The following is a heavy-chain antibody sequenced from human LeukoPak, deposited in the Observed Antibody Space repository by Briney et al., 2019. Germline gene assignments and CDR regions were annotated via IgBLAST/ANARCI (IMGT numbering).Heavy chain of an antibody. V-gene: IGHV3-48*03. J-gene: IGHJ3*02. CDR2: ISSSGSTI. Sequence: GGSLRLPCAASGFTFSSYEMNWVRQAPGKGLEWVSYISSSGSTIYYADSVKGRFTISRDNAKNSLYLQMNSLRAEDTAVYYCAREGALPNAFDIWGQGTMVTVSS. D-gene: IGHD4/OR15-4a*01. CDR1: GFTFSSYE. CDR3: AREGALPNAFDI.